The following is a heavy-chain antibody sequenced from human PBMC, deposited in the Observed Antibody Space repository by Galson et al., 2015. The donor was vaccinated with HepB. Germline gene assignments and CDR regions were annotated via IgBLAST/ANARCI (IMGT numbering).Heavy chain of an antibody. J-gene: IGHJ4*02. CDR1: GFTFSNYV. D-gene: IGHD6-19*01. CDR2: LSGSGVRT. CDR3: AKGCMTVAGQFDY. Sequence: SLRLSCAASGFTFSNYVMSWVRQAPGKGPEWVSTLSGSGVRTYYADPVKGRFTISRDNSNNMLYLQMNSLRAEDSAVYYCAKGCMTVAGQFDYWGQGTLVTVSS. V-gene: IGHV3-23*01.